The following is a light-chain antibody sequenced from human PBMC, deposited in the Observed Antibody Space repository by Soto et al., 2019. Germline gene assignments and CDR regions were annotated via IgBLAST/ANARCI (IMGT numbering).Light chain of an antibody. Sequence: QSVLTQPPSVSAAPRQKVTISCSGSSSNIRNNYVSWYQQLPGTASKLLIYDNDKRPSGIPDRFSGSKSGTSATLGITGLQTGDEADYYCGTWDSSLSAYVFGTGTKVTVL. CDR3: GTWDSSLSAYV. J-gene: IGLJ1*01. CDR1: SSNIRNNY. V-gene: IGLV1-51*01. CDR2: DND.